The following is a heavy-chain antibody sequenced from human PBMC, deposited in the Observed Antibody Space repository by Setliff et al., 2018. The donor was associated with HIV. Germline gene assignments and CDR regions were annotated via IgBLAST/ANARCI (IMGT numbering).Heavy chain of an antibody. V-gene: IGHV3-20*04. Sequence: PGGSLRLSCAASGFTFSSYSMNWVRQAPGRGLEWVSGINWVGADIGYADSVKGRFIISRDNARETLYLQMNSLRVEDTALYFCAKAMVPYNELLAGYPLGGNFDSWGQGTLVTVSS. CDR3: AKAMVPYNELLAGYPLGGNFDS. CDR1: GFTFSSYS. CDR2: INWVGADI. J-gene: IGHJ4*02. D-gene: IGHD3-9*01.